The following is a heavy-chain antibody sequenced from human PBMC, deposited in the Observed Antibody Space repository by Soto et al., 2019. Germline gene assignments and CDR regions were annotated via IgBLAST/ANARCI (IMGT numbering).Heavy chain of an antibody. J-gene: IGHJ6*02. Sequence: ASVKVSCKTSGYTFTRNGISWVRQAPGQGLEWMGWISPKSGSIKYAQKFQGRVIMTTDTSTSTAYMELRSLRSDDTAVYYCVKDRDSNSWPSRDVWGPGTTVTVYS. CDR2: ISPKSGSI. CDR3: VKDRDSNSWPSRDV. D-gene: IGHD3-22*01. CDR1: GYTFTRNG. V-gene: IGHV1-18*01.